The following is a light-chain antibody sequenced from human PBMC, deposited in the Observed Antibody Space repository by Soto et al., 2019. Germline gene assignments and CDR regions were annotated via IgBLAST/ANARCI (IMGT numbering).Light chain of an antibody. CDR1: RNDVGTYFY. J-gene: IGLJ1*01. CDR2: EVS. CDR3: ASYTSERPDV. V-gene: IGLV2-14*01. Sequence: QSVLTQPASVSGSPGQSVTISCTGTRNDVGTYFYVSWYQHHPGRAPKLMIYEVSNRPSGVSNRFSGSKSGNTASLNISGLQAEDDDDYYCASYTSERPDVFGTGTKLTVL.